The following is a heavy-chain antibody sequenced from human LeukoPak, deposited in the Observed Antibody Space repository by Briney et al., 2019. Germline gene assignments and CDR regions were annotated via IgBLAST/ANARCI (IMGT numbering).Heavy chain of an antibody. J-gene: IGHJ3*02. V-gene: IGHV4-59*12. CDR2: IHYSGST. CDR1: GGSISSYY. CDR3: ARDYGDYVGAFDI. D-gene: IGHD4-17*01. Sequence: SETLSLTCTVSGGSISSYYWNWIRQPPGKGLEWIGLIHYSGSTNYNPSLKSRLTMSVDTSKNRFSLKLSSVTAADTTVYYCARDYGDYVGAFDIWGQGTMVTVSS.